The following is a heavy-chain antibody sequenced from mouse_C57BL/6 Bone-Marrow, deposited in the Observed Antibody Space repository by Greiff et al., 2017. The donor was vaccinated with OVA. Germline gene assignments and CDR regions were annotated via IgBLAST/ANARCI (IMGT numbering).Heavy chain of an antibody. J-gene: IGHJ3*01. CDR3: ARTTAQALFAY. V-gene: IGHV1-31*01. Sequence: EVKLVESGPELVKPGASVKISCKASGYSFTGYYMHWVKQSHGNILDWIGYIYPYNGVSSYNQKFKGKATLTVDKSSSTAYMELRSLTSEDSAVYYCARTTAQALFAYWGQGTLVTVSA. CDR2: IYPYNGVS. CDR1: GYSFTGYY. D-gene: IGHD3-2*02.